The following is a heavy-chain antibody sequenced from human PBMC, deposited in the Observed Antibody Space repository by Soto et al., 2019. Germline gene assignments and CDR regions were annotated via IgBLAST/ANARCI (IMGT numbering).Heavy chain of an antibody. CDR1: GGSFSGYY. J-gene: IGHJ5*02. Sequence: SETLSLTCAVYGGSFSGYYWSWIRHLPGKGLKWKGEINHSGSTNYNPSLKSRVTISVDTSRNKFSLMLSSVTAADTAVYYRERGWVTVVRRTFDLWVQGTLVSDSS. CDR3: ERGWVTVVRRTFDL. CDR2: INHSGST. V-gene: IGHV4-34*01. D-gene: IGHD3-10*01.